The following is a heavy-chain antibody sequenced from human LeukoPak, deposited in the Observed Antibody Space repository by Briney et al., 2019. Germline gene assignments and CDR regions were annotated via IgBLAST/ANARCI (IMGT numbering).Heavy chain of an antibody. CDR3: ASTYSSNGMDV. CDR1: GGSISSYY. D-gene: IGHD6-13*01. V-gene: IGHV4-4*07. J-gene: IGHJ6*02. CDR2: IYTSGST. Sequence: PSETLSLTCTVSGGSISSYYWSWIRQPAGKGLEWIGRIYTSGSTNYNPSLKSRVTMSVDTSRNQFSLKLSSVTAADTDVYYCASTYSSNGMDVWGQGTTVTVSS.